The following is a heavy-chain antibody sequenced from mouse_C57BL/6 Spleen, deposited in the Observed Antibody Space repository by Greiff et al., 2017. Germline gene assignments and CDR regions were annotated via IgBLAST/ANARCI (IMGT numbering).Heavy chain of an antibody. V-gene: IGHV1-52*01. D-gene: IGHD4-1*01. J-gene: IGHJ2*01. CDR2: IDPSDSET. CDR3: ARGWDEGDD. Sequence: QVQLQQPGAELVRPGSSVKLSCKASGYTFTSYWMHWVKQRPIQGLEWIGNIDPSDSETHYNQKFKDKATLTVDKSSSTAYMQLSSLTSGDSAVYYCARGWDEGDDWGQGTTLTVSS. CDR1: GYTFTSYW.